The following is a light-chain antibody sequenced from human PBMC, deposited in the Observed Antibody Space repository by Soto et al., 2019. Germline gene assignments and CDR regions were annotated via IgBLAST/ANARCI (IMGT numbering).Light chain of an antibody. Sequence: QSALTQPPSASGSPGQSVTISCTGTSSDIGRYNYVSWYQQRPGKAPKLIIYEVNKRPSGVPDRVFASKSDNTASLTVSGLQAEDEADYYCSSFAGPNSFVFGTGTKLTVL. CDR1: SSDIGRYNY. V-gene: IGLV2-8*01. CDR3: SSFAGPNSFV. CDR2: EVN. J-gene: IGLJ1*01.